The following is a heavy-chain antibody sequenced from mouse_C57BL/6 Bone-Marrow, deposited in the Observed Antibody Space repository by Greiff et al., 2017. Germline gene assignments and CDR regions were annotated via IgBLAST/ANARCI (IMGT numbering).Heavy chain of an antibody. Sequence: VKLQQPGAELVKPGASVKLSCKASGYTFTSYWMHWVKQRPGRGLEWIGRIDPNSGGTKYNEKFKSKATLTVDKPSSTAYMQLSSLTSEDSAVYYCAIPLDDEGGYAMDYWGQGTSVTVSS. V-gene: IGHV1-72*01. D-gene: IGHD2-12*01. CDR2: IDPNSGGT. CDR1: GYTFTSYW. J-gene: IGHJ4*01. CDR3: AIPLDDEGGYAMDY.